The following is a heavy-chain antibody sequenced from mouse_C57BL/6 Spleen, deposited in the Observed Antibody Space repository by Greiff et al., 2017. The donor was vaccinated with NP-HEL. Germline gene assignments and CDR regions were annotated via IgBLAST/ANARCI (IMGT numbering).Heavy chain of an antibody. CDR1: GFTFSDYG. Sequence: EVNVVESGGGLVKPGGSLKLSCAASGFTFSDYGMHWVRQAPEKGLEWVAYISSGSSTIYYADTVQGRFTISRDNAKNTLFLQMTSLRSEDTAMYYCARGYYAMDYWGQGTSVTVSS. CDR3: ARGYYAMDY. V-gene: IGHV5-17*01. J-gene: IGHJ4*01. CDR2: ISSGSSTI.